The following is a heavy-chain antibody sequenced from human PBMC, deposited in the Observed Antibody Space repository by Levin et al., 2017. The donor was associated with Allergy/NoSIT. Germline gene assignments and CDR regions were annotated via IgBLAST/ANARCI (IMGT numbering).Heavy chain of an antibody. V-gene: IGHV3-49*03. D-gene: IGHD3-22*01. CDR1: GFNFGDYG. CDR3: AGGYDSSSFYDY. Sequence: GGSLRLSCTVSGFNFGDYGMSWFRQAPGKGLEWVGLMRSKAYGGATEYAASVKGRFTISRDDSETIAYLQMNSLKTEDTDVYYCAGGYDSSSFYDYWGQGTLVTVSS. J-gene: IGHJ4*02. CDR2: MRSKAYGGAT.